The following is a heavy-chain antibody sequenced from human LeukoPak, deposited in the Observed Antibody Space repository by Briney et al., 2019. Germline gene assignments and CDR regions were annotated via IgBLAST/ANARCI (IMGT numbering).Heavy chain of an antibody. CDR1: GGSISSSNYY. Sequence: PSETLSLTCTVSGGSISSSNYYWGWIRQPPGKGLEWIGSIYYSGSAYYNPSLKSRVSISVDTSKNQFSLKLSSVTAADTAVYFCARAGFGIDYWGQGTLVTVSS. CDR3: ARAGFGIDY. D-gene: IGHD3-10*01. CDR2: IYYSGSA. V-gene: IGHV4-39*07. J-gene: IGHJ4*02.